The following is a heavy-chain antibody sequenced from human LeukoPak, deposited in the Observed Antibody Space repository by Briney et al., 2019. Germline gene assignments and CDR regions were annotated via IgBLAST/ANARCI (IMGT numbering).Heavy chain of an antibody. D-gene: IGHD3-22*01. V-gene: IGHV4-34*01. CDR3: ARGRGDSSGYYYFVY. CDR1: GGSFSGYY. CDR2: INHSGST. J-gene: IGHJ4*02. Sequence: SETLSLTCAVYGGSFSGYYWSWIRQPPGKGLGWIGEINHSGSTNYNPSLKSRVTISVDTSKNQFSLRLSSVTAADTAVYYCARGRGDSSGYYYFVYWGQGTLVTVSS.